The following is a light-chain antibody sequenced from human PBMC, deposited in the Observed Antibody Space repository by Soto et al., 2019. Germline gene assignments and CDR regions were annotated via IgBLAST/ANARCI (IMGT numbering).Light chain of an antibody. CDR2: GAS. V-gene: IGKV3-20*01. CDR3: QQYGSTHAT. J-gene: IGKJ1*01. CDR1: QSVSSTY. Sequence: EIVLTQSPGTLSLSPGERATLSCRASQSVSSTYLARYQQKPGQAPRLLIYGASSRATGIPDRFSGSGSGTDFTLTISSLEPEDCAVYYCQQYGSTHATFGQGTKVEI.